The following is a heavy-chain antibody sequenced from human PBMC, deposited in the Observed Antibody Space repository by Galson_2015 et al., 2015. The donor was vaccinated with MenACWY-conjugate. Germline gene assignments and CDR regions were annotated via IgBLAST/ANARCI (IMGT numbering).Heavy chain of an antibody. CDR2: IYYSGST. CDR1: GDSFTNYY. Sequence: ETLSLTCTVSGDSFTNYYWSWIRQPPGKGLEWVGFIYYSGSTNYSPSLKRRVTISLNTSKNQFSLNLTSVTAADTAVYYCARSSSGYYYHSFDYWGQGTLVTV. J-gene: IGHJ4*02. D-gene: IGHD3-22*01. V-gene: IGHV4-59*01. CDR3: ARSSSGYYYHSFDY.